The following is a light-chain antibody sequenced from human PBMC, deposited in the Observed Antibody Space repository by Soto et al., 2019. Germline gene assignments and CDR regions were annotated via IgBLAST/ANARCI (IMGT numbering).Light chain of an antibody. J-gene: IGLJ1*01. CDR3: SSFAGSNNLYV. Sequence: LTQPPSASGSPGQSVTISCTGTSNDVGGYNYVSWYRQHPGKAPKLMIYEVSKRPSGVPDRFSGSKSGNTASLTVSGLQAEDEADYYCSSFAGSNNLYVFGSGTKVTVL. CDR2: EVS. V-gene: IGLV2-8*01. CDR1: SNDVGGYNY.